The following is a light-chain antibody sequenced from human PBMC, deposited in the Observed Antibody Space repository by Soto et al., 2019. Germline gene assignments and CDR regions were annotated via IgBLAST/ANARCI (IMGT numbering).Light chain of an antibody. CDR2: AAS. V-gene: IGKV3-20*01. CDR1: KSVSGDS. J-gene: IGKJ2*01. CDR3: QQNGSSPYT. Sequence: ILLTQSPGTLSLSPGDGATLSCRASKSVSGDSLTWYQQKPGKAPRLLIYAASTRATGIPDKCSGSGSGTDFTLTISRLEPEDFAIYYCQQNGSSPYTFGQGTKLEIK.